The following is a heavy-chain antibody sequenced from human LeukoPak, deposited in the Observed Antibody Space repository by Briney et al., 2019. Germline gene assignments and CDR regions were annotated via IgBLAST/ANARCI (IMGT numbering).Heavy chain of an antibody. Sequence: ASVKVSCKASGYTFTNNYLHWVRQAPGQGLEWMGMIYPRDGSTSYAQNFQGRVTVTRDTSTTTVHMELRGLRSEDTVVYYCARDLVGSSSGWGQGTLVTVSS. J-gene: IGHJ4*02. D-gene: IGHD6-6*01. CDR2: IYPRDGST. V-gene: IGHV1-46*01. CDR1: GYTFTNNY. CDR3: ARDLVGSSSG.